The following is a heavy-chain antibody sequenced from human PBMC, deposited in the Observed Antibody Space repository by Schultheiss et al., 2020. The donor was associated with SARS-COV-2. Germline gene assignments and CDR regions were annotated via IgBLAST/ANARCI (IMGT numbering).Heavy chain of an antibody. D-gene: IGHD2-15*01. V-gene: IGHV4-59*12. CDR1: GGSISSYY. Sequence: SETLSLTCTVSGGSISSYYWSWIRQPPGKGLEWIGYIYYSGSTNYNPSLKSRVTISVDTSKNQFSLKLSSVTAADTAVYYCARDRGYCYGGRCSHYGMDVWGQGTTVTVSS. CDR2: IYYSGST. J-gene: IGHJ6*02. CDR3: ARDRGYCYGGRCSHYGMDV.